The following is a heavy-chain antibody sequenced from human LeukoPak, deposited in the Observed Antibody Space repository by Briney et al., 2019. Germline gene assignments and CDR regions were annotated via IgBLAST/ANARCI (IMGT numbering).Heavy chain of an antibody. J-gene: IGHJ4*02. Sequence: GGSLRLSCAASGFTFSNYGMHWVRQAPGKGLEWVAVISYTGGSQFYADSVKGRFTISRDDSKNTLYLQMNNLRAEDTAVYYCAKEATKYTSRALDYWGQGTLVTVSS. CDR1: GFTFSNYG. V-gene: IGHV3-30*18. D-gene: IGHD6-13*01. CDR2: ISYTGGSQ. CDR3: AKEATKYTSRALDY.